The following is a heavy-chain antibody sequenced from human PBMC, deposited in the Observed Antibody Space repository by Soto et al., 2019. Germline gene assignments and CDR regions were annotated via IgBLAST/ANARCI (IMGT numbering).Heavy chain of an antibody. CDR1: GFTFSSYG. D-gene: IGHD2-15*01. Sequence: GGSLRLSCAASGFTFSSYGMHWVRQAPGKGLEWVAVISYDGSNKYYADSVKGRFTISRDNSKNTLYLQMNSLRAEDTAVYYCAKTRSLGYCSGGSCPTHYYYYYMDVWGKGTTVTVSS. CDR3: AKTRSLGYCSGGSCPTHYYYYYMDV. V-gene: IGHV3-30*18. CDR2: ISYDGSNK. J-gene: IGHJ6*03.